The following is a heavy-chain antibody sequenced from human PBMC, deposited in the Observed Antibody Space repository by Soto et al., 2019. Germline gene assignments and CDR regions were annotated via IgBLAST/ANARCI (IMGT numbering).Heavy chain of an antibody. CDR2: FDPEDGET. V-gene: IGHV1-24*01. CDR3: RIAAAGYYYYGMDV. Sequence: GASVKVSCKVSGYTLTELSMHWVRQAPGKGLEWMGGFDPEDGETIYAQKFQGRVTMTEDTSTDTAYMELSSLRSEDTAMYYCRIAAAGYYYYGMDVWGQGTTVTVSS. CDR1: GYTLTELS. J-gene: IGHJ6*02. D-gene: IGHD6-13*01.